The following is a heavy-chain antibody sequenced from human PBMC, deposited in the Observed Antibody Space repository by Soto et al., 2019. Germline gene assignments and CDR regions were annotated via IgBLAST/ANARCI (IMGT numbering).Heavy chain of an antibody. D-gene: IGHD1-7*01. Sequence: SETLSLTCAVSGGSFTSNNWWTWVRQPPGQGLEWIGEIYRTGSTNYNPSLKSRVTISLDKSENQFSLKVTSLTDADTAVYYCASRDPGTSVDYWGQGTLVTVSS. CDR2: IYRTGST. CDR1: GGSFTSNNW. J-gene: IGHJ4*02. V-gene: IGHV4-4*02. CDR3: ASRDPGTSVDY.